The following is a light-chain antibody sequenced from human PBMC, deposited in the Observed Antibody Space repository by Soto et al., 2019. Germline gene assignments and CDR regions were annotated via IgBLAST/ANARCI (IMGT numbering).Light chain of an antibody. CDR3: SSYTSSSLYV. Sequence: QSVLTQPASVSGSPGQSITISCTGTSSDVGGSNYVSWYQQLPGKAPKLMIYDVSDRPLGVSNRFSGSKSGNTASLTISGLQAEDEADYYCSSYTSSSLYVFGTGTKVTVL. CDR1: SSDVGGSNY. V-gene: IGLV2-14*01. CDR2: DVS. J-gene: IGLJ1*01.